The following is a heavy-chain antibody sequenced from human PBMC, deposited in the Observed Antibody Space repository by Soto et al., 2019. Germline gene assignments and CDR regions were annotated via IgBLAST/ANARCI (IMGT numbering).Heavy chain of an antibody. CDR2: IYHSGST. V-gene: IGHV4-4*02. CDR1: GGSISSSNW. J-gene: IGHJ4*02. D-gene: IGHD4-17*01. Sequence: PSETLSLTCAVSGGSISSSNWWSWVRQPPGKGLEWIGEIYHSGSTNYNPSLKSRVTISVDKSKNQFSLKLSSVTAADTAVYYCASSGAVTTHYQRVSYYPHYYFDYWGQGTLVTVSS. CDR3: ASSGAVTTHYQRVSYYPHYYFDY.